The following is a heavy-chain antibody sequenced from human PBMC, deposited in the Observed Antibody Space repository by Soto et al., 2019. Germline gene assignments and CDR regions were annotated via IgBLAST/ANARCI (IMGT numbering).Heavy chain of an antibody. V-gene: IGHV3-74*01. CDR1: GFTFSSYW. D-gene: IGHD1-26*01. CDR3: ARVGVGVYYFDY. Sequence: GGSLRLSCAVSGFTFSSYWMHWVRQAPGKGLVWVSRINSDGGTTSYADSVKGRFTISRDNAKNTLYLQMNSLRAEDTAVYYCARVGVGVYYFDYWGQGTLVTVSS. J-gene: IGHJ4*02. CDR2: INSDGGTT.